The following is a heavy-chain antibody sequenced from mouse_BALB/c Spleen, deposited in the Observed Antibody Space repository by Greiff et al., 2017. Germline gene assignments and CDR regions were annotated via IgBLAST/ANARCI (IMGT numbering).Heavy chain of an antibody. J-gene: IGHJ1*01. CDR2: ISYDGSN. D-gene: IGHD2-1*01. Sequence: ESGPGLVKPSQSLSLTCSVTGYSITSGYYWNWIRQFPGNKLEWMGYISYDGSNNYNPSLKNRISITRDTSKNQFFLKLNSVTTEDTATYYCARAYGNYVWYFDVWGAGTTVTVSS. CDR1: GYSITSGYY. V-gene: IGHV3-6*02. CDR3: ARAYGNYVWYFDV.